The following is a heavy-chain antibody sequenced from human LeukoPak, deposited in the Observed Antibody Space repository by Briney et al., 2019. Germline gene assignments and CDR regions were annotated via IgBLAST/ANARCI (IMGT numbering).Heavy chain of an antibody. V-gene: IGHV3-7*01. CDR3: AREGDSSSFGY. Sequence: GGSLTLSCAASGFTLSKHWMTWVRQAPGKGLECVAIIKQDGSEKYYVNSVKGRFTISRDNAKNSLYLQMNSLRVEDTAVYYCAREGDSSSFGYWGQGTLVTVSS. J-gene: IGHJ4*02. CDR1: GFTLSKHW. D-gene: IGHD6-6*01. CDR2: IKQDGSEK.